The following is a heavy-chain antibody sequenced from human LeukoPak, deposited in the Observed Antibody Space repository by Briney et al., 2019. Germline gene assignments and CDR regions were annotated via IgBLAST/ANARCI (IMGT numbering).Heavy chain of an antibody. J-gene: IGHJ4*02. D-gene: IGHD2-15*01. V-gene: IGHV3-30*02. CDR3: VRPELPGWFVLFDF. CDR1: GFTFSSYG. CDR2: IRYDGSNK. Sequence: GGSLRLSCAASGFTFSSYGMHWVRQAPGKGLEWVAFIRYDGSNKYYADSVKGRFTISRDNSRTTLYLLMNSLRVEDTAVYHCVRPELPGWFVLFDFWGQGTLVTVSS.